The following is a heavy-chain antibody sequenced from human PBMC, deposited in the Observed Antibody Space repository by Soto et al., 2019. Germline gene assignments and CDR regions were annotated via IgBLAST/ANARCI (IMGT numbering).Heavy chain of an antibody. J-gene: IGHJ4*02. V-gene: IGHV3-23*01. Sequence: GESLKISCAASGFTFSSYAMSWVRQAPGKGLEWVSAISGSGGSTYYADSVKGRFTISRDNSKNTLYLQMNSLRAEDTAVYYCAKDGGYCSGGSCYPSYFDYWGQGTLVTVSS. CDR3: AKDGGYCSGGSCYPSYFDY. CDR2: ISGSGGST. CDR1: GFTFSSYA. D-gene: IGHD2-15*01.